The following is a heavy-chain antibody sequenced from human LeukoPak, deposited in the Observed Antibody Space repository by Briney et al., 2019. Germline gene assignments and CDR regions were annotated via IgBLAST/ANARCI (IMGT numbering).Heavy chain of an antibody. Sequence: GGSLRLSCAASGFTFSSYAMSWVRQAPGKGLEWVSAISGSGGSTYYADSVKGRFTVSRDNSKNTLYLQMNSLRAEDTAVYYCAKSGFDYSYYYFDYWGQGTLVTVSS. CDR2: ISGSGGST. J-gene: IGHJ4*02. D-gene: IGHD3-9*01. V-gene: IGHV3-23*01. CDR1: GFTFSSYA. CDR3: AKSGFDYSYYYFDY.